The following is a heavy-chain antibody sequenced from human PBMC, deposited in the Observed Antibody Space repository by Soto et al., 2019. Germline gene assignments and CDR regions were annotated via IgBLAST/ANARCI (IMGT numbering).Heavy chain of an antibody. Sequence: EVHLVESGGGLVQPGGSLRLSCAASGFTFSSYSLNWVRQAPGKGLEWVSYITSSGTTVYYADSVRGRFTISRDNAKNSLYLQMNSLRDEDTAVYYCARGSSNWAYYFDFWGQGTLVTVSS. D-gene: IGHD6-13*01. V-gene: IGHV3-48*02. CDR1: GFTFSSYS. CDR3: ARGSSNWAYYFDF. CDR2: ITSSGTTV. J-gene: IGHJ4*02.